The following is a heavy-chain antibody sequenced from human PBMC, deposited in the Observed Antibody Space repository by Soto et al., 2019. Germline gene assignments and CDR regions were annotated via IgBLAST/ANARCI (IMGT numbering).Heavy chain of an antibody. CDR3: AMVDNYVTPSRQDV. J-gene: IGHJ6*02. CDR1: GYIFVNYG. D-gene: IGHD3-16*01. CDR2: ISPYTGDT. V-gene: IGHV1-18*01. Sequence: QVQLVQSGDEMKKPGASVRVSCKASGYIFVNYGIAWVRQAPGQGLEWMGWISPYTGDTHSASKVQGRLTMTTDTSTSTAYMDLGSLTSADTAVYYCAMVDNYVTPSRQDVWGQGTTITVSS.